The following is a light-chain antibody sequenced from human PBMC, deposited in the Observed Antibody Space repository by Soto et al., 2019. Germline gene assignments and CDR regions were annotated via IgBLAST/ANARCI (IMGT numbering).Light chain of an antibody. CDR2: GAS. CDR1: QSLSSN. J-gene: IGKJ1*01. Sequence: LVWRSKATVSVSQGEGVTLCCRASQSLSSNLAWYQQKPGQAPRLLIYGASTRATGIPARFSGSGSGTEFTLTVCSLQSERYAVFYCQQDNNWHRPFGQGTTG. V-gene: IGKV3-15*01. CDR3: QQDNNWHRP.